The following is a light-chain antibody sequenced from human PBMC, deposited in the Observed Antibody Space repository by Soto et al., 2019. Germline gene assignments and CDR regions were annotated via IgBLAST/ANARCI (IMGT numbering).Light chain of an antibody. CDR2: AAS. CDR1: QSISSY. V-gene: IGKV1-39*01. Sequence: DIELTQSPSSLSASVGDRVIITCRASQSISSYLNWYQQKPGKAPKLLIYAASSLQSGVPSRFSGSGSGTDFTLTISSLQPEDFATYYCQQSYSTPRTFXQGTKVDIK. CDR3: QQSYSTPRT. J-gene: IGKJ1*01.